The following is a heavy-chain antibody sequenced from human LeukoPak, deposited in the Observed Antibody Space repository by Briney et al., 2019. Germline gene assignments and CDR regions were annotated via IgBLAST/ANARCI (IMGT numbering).Heavy chain of an antibody. J-gene: IGHJ4*02. Sequence: SETLSLTCAVYGGSFSGYYWSWIRQPPGKGLEWIGEINHSGSTNYNPSLKSRVTISVDTSKNQFSLKLSSVTAADTAVYYCAGGGYSGYPIRYWGQGTLVTVSS. CDR3: AGGGYSGYPIRY. V-gene: IGHV4-34*01. D-gene: IGHD5-12*01. CDR2: INHSGST. CDR1: GGSFSGYY.